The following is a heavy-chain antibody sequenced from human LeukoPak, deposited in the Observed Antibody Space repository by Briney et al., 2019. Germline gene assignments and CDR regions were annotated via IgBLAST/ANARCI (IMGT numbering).Heavy chain of an antibody. CDR2: IYSGGST. D-gene: IGHD4-17*01. J-gene: IGHJ5*02. Sequence: GGSLRLSCAASGFTVSSNYMSWVRQAPGKGLEWVSVIYSGGSTYYADSVKGRFTISRDNSKNTLYLQMNSLRAEDTAVYYCARAGGYGDYRFDPWGQGTLVTVSS. V-gene: IGHV3-53*01. CDR1: GFTVSSNY. CDR3: ARAGGYGDYRFDP.